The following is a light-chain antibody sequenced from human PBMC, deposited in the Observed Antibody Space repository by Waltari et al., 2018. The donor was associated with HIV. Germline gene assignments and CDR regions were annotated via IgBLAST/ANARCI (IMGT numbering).Light chain of an antibody. CDR1: QTISSNY. V-gene: IGKV3-20*01. CDR3: QQYASSVSYT. CDR2: GAP. Sequence: EIVLTQSPGTLSLSPGERATLSCRVSQTISSNYLAWYQQKPGQAPRILIYGAPSRATGIPDRFSGSGSGTDFTLTITKLEPEDFAVYYCQQYASSVSYTFGQGTKLEIK. J-gene: IGKJ2*01.